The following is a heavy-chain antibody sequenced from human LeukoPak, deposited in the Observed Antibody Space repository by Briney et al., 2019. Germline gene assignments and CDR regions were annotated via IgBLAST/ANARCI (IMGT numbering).Heavy chain of an antibody. CDR2: IYYSGST. D-gene: IGHD3-10*01. J-gene: IGHJ6*02. Sequence: SETLPLTCTVSGGSISSYYWSWIRQPPGQGLEWIGHIYYSGSTNDNPSLKSRGTISVDTSKNQFSLKLSSVTAADTAVYYCARDGITMFRGSWDVWGRELMVTVSS. CDR3: ARDGITMFRGSWDV. CDR1: GGSISSYY. V-gene: IGHV4-59*01.